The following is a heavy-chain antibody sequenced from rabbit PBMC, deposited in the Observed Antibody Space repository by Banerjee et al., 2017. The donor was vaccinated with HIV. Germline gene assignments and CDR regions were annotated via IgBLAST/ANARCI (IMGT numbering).Heavy chain of an antibody. CDR1: GFTISSYW. D-gene: IGHD1-1*01. CDR3: AREWDGSSSGMGL. Sequence: QEQLKESGGGLVTPGGTLTLTCTASGFTISSYWICWVRQAPGKGLEWIGCIYAGSGNIYYASWAKGRFTISKTSSTTVTLQMTSLTAADTATYFCAREWDGSSSGMGLWGQGTLVTVS. CDR2: IYAGSGNI. J-gene: IGHJ6*01. V-gene: IGHV1S45*01.